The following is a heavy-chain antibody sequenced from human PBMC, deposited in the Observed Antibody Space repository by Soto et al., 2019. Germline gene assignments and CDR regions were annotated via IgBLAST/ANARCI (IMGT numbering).Heavy chain of an antibody. D-gene: IGHD5-18*01. CDR3: ARGGRLPDY. V-gene: IGHV4-30-2*01. CDR2: ISHSGST. J-gene: IGHJ4*02. Sequence: QLQLQESGSGLVKPSQTLSLTCAVSGGSISSCGYSWIWIRQAPGKGLEWIGYISHSGSTYDNPSLKRRVTISVDRSKNQFSLELSSVTAADTAVYYCARGGRLPDYWGQGTLVTVSS. CDR1: GGSISSCGYS.